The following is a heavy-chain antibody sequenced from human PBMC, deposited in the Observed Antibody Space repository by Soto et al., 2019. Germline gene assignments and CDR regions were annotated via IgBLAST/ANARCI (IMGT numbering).Heavy chain of an antibody. CDR3: ARDGALVVAFPFDP. CDR2: INPNSGGT. CDR1: GYTFTGYY. V-gene: IGHV1-2*02. J-gene: IGHJ5*02. Sequence: QVQLVQSGAEVKKPGASVKVSCKASGYTFTGYYMHWVRQAPGHGLEWMGWINPNSGGTNYSQKFQGRVNMTRDTSISTAYMELSGLRSDDTAVYYCARDGALVVAFPFDPWGQGTLVTVSS. D-gene: IGHD2-15*01.